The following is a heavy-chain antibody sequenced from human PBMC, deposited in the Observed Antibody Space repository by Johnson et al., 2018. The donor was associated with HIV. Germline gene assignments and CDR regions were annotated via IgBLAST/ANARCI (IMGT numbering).Heavy chain of an antibody. J-gene: IGHJ3*02. D-gene: IGHD6-6*01. CDR2: ISYDGSNK. V-gene: IGHV3-30-3*01. CDR1: GFTFSSYA. Sequence: QEQLVESGGGVVQPGRSLRLSCAASGFTFSSYAMHWVRQAPGKGLEWVAVISYDGSNKYYADSVKGRFTISRDNSKNTLYLQMNSLRAEDTAVYYCARDRGIAARPFLYAFDIWGQGTMVTVSS. CDR3: ARDRGIAARPFLYAFDI.